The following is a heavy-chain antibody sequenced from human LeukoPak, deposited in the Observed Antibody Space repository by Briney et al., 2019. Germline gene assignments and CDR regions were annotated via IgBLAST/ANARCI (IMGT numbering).Heavy chain of an antibody. CDR2: ISYDGSNK. D-gene: IGHD2-15*01. CDR1: GFTFSNYG. V-gene: IGHV3-30*19. Sequence: PGGSLRLSCAASGFTFSNYGMHWVRQAPGKGLEWVAVISYDGSNKYYADSVKGRFTISRDNSKNTLYLQMNSLRAEDTAVYYCARDPHIVAVVAAHGLAFDIWGQGTMVTVSS. CDR3: ARDPHIVAVVAAHGLAFDI. J-gene: IGHJ3*02.